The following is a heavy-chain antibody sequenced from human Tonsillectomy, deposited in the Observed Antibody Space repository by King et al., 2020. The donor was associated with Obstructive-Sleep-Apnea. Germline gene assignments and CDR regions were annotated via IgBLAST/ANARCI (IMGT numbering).Heavy chain of an antibody. D-gene: IGHD2-15*01. CDR1: GLSFSDYF. CDR2: ISSSGSTI. CDR3: AREVVAATEYFDS. J-gene: IGHJ4*02. Sequence: VQLVESGGGLVKPGGSLRLSCAASGLSFSDYFMSWVRQAPGKGLEWVSSISSSGSTIYYADSVKGRFTISRDNAKNSLFLQMNSLRAEDTAVYYCAREVVAATEYFDSWGQGTLVTVSS. V-gene: IGHV3-11*01.